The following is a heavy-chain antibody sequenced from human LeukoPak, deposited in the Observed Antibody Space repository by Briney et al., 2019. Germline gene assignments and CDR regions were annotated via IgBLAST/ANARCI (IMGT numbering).Heavy chain of an antibody. CDR3: AKTVVVKYDAFDI. D-gene: IGHD3-22*01. CDR2: ISSSGDST. CDR1: GFTFSSYA. V-gene: IGHV3-23*01. J-gene: IGHJ3*02. Sequence: GGSLRLSCAASGFTFSSYAMSWVRQAPGKGLEWVSTISSSGDSTYYADSVKGRFTISRDNSKNTLYLQINSLRAEDTAVYYCAKTVVVKYDAFDIWGQGTMVTVSS.